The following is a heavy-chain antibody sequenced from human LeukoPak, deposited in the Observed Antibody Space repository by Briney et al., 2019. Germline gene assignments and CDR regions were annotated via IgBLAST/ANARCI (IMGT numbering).Heavy chain of an antibody. D-gene: IGHD3-9*01. V-gene: IGHV4-4*07. J-gene: IGHJ4*02. CDR1: GGSISSYY. Sequence: SETLSLTCTVSGGSISSYYWSWIRQPAGKGLEWIGRIYISGSTNYNPSLKSRVTISVDTSKNQFSLKLSSVTAADTAVYYCARAQRLRYFDWLLSFDYWGQGTLVTVSS. CDR2: IYISGST. CDR3: ARAQRLRYFDWLLSFDY.